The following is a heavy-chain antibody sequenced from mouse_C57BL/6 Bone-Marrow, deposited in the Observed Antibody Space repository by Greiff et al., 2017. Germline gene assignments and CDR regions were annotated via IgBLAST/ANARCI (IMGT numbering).Heavy chain of an antibody. CDR3: ATTVVATNDY. Sequence: EVQRVESGGDLVKPGGSLKLSCAASGFTFSSYGMSWVRQTPDKRLEWVGTISSGGSYTYYPDSVKGRFTTSRDNAKNTLYLQMSSLKSEDPAMYYCATTVVATNDYWGQGTTLTVSA. J-gene: IGHJ2*01. D-gene: IGHD1-1*01. CDR1: GFTFSSYG. V-gene: IGHV5-6*01. CDR2: ISSGGSYT.